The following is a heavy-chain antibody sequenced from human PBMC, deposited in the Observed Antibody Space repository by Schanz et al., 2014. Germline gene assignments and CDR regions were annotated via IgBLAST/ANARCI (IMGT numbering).Heavy chain of an antibody. Sequence: EVQLLESGGGLVQPGESLRLSCAASGFSFSSYTMSWVRQAPGKGLQWVSSLSGDGGTTHYADSVKGRFTISRDNAKNSVFLQMNRLRAEDTAVYYCASDYNYFETEAPWGQGTLVTVSS. D-gene: IGHD3-16*01. CDR1: GFSFSSYT. J-gene: IGHJ5*02. CDR2: LSGDGGTT. CDR3: ASDYNYFETEAP. V-gene: IGHV3-23*01.